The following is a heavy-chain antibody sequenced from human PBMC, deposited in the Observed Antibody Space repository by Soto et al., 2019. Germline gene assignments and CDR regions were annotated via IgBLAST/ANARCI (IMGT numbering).Heavy chain of an antibody. D-gene: IGHD3-3*01. CDR3: ATDRVRFLDWLPSGVGMDV. Sequence: QVQLVQSGAEVKKPGCSVKVSCKASGGTFSSYAISWVRQAPGQGLEWMGGIIPIFGTANYAQKFQGRVTITADESTSTAYMELSSLRSEDTAVYYCATDRVRFLDWLPSGVGMDVWGQGTTVTVSS. CDR2: IIPIFGTA. V-gene: IGHV1-69*01. J-gene: IGHJ6*02. CDR1: GGTFSSYA.